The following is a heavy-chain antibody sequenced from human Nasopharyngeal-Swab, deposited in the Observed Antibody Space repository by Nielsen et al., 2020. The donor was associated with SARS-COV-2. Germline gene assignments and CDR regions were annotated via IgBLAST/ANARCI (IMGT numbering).Heavy chain of an antibody. V-gene: IGHV5-51*01. CDR2: LSPGDSDA. D-gene: IGHD3-10*01. CDR1: GYTFTHYW. Sequence: GESLKISCPGSGYTFTHYWLGWVPQRPGKGLEWLGTLSPGDSDARYSPSFRGHVTISVDNSISTTYLQWSTLRASDSAMYYCARRAGGGSYWIFDMWGQGTMVTVSS. J-gene: IGHJ3*02. CDR3: ARRAGGGSYWIFDM.